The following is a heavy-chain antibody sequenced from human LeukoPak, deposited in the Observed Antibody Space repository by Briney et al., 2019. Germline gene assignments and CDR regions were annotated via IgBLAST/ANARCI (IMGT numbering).Heavy chain of an antibody. Sequence: GGSLRLSCAASGFTFTSYAMNWVRQAPGKGLEWVSAISASGGSTYYADSVKGRFTISRDNSKNTLYLQMNSLRAEDTAVYYCAKDRWAAARSWFDPWGQGTLVTVSS. J-gene: IGHJ5*02. CDR2: ISASGGST. CDR3: AKDRWAAARSWFDP. D-gene: IGHD6-13*01. V-gene: IGHV3-23*01. CDR1: GFTFTSYA.